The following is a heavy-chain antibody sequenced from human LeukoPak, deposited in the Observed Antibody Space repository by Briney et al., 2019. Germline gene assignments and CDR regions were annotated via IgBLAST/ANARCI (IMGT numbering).Heavy chain of an antibody. CDR1: GFTFSTYG. V-gene: IGHV3-30*02. CDR3: AKVGYGWYAIDH. J-gene: IGHJ4*02. D-gene: IGHD6-19*01. Sequence: GGSLRLSCVASGFTFSTYGVHWVRQAPGKGLEWVAFIRYDGNNQYYADSVRGRFTISRDNSKPTLYLQMNSLETEDTAVYYCAKVGYGWYAIDHWGQGTLVTVSS. CDR2: IRYDGNNQ.